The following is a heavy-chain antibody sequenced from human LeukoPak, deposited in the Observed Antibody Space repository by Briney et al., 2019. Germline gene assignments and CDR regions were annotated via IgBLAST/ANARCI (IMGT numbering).Heavy chain of an antibody. CDR3: ASSAIVVVPAAMSAAFDI. CDR2: INPNSGGT. D-gene: IGHD2-2*01. V-gene: IGHV1-2*02. CDR1: GYTFTDYY. J-gene: IGHJ3*02. Sequence: GASVKVSCKASGYTFTDYYMHWVRQAPGQGLEWMGWINPNSGGTNYAQKFQGRVTMTRDTSITTAYMELSRLRSDDTAVYYCASSAIVVVPAAMSAAFDIWGQGTMVTVSS.